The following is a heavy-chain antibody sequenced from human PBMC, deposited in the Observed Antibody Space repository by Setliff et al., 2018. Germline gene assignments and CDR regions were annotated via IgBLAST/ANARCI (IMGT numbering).Heavy chain of an antibody. CDR2: ISAYNGNT. J-gene: IGHJ4*02. D-gene: IGHD6-19*01. V-gene: IGHV1-18*01. CDR3: TRGQRAWSY. Sequence: VALVKVSCKASGYTFTRYAISWVRQAPGQGPEWMGWISAYNGNTNYALKLQDRVIMTADTSTNTVYLDLGSLRSDDSAMYYCTRGQRAWSYWGQGTLVTVS. CDR1: GYTFTRYA.